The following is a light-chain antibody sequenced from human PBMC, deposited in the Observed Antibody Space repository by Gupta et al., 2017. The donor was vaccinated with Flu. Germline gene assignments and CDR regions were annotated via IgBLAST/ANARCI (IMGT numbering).Light chain of an antibody. CDR2: WAS. CDR1: RSVLYTSNNKNY. V-gene: IGKV4-1*01. J-gene: IGKJ1*01. CDR3: QQYFTSPWT. Sequence: DIVMTPSPDSLAVSLGERATINCKSSRSVLYTSNNKNYLAWLQQKPGQPPKVLIYWASTRESGVPDRFSGSGSGTDFTLTISGLQAEDVAVYYCQQYFTSPWTCGQGTKVEIK.